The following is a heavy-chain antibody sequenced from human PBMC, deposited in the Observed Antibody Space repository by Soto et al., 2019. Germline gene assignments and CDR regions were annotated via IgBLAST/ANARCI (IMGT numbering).Heavy chain of an antibody. D-gene: IGHD2-15*01. J-gene: IGHJ5*02. CDR3: ARGVVVAATRWFDP. CDR1: GGSISSGDYY. V-gene: IGHV4-30-4*01. Sequence: ASETLSLTCTVSGGSISSGDYYWSWIRQPPGKGLEWIGYIYYSGSTYYNPSLKSRVTISVDTSKNQFSLKLSSVTAADTAVYYCARGVVVAATRWFDPWGQGTLVTVSS. CDR2: IYYSGST.